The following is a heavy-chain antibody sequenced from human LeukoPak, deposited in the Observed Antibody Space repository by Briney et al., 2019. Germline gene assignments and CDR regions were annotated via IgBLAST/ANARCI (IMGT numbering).Heavy chain of an antibody. CDR1: GFTFSDYY. CDR2: ISNSGSTK. CDR3: AGEQVLRYFDWPAMDV. J-gene: IGHJ6*03. Sequence: AGGSLRLSCAASGFTFSDYYMSWIRQAPGKGLEWVSYISNSGSTKYYADSVKGRFTISRDNAKNSLYLQMNSLRAEDTAVYYCAGEQVLRYFDWPAMDVWGKGTTVTVSS. V-gene: IGHV3-11*04. D-gene: IGHD3-9*01.